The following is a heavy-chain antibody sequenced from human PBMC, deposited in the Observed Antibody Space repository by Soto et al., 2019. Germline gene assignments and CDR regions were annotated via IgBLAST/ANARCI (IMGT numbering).Heavy chain of an antibody. CDR3: ARGRDTSLVY. CDR2: IYYSGST. Sequence: PSETLSLTCTVSGGSISSYYWSWIRQPPGKGLEWIGYIYYSGSTNYNPSLKSRVTISVDTSKNQFSLKLSSVTAADTAVYYCARGRDTSLVYWGQGTLVTVSS. V-gene: IGHV4-59*01. J-gene: IGHJ4*02. D-gene: IGHD5-18*01. CDR1: GGSISSYY.